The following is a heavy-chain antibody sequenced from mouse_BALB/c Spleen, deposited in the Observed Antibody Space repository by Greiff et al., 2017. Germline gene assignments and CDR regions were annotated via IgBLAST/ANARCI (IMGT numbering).Heavy chain of an antibody. CDR1: GYTFTNYW. V-gene: IGHV1-63*02. CDR2: IYPGGGYT. D-gene: IGHD1-1*01. J-gene: IGHJ1*01. CDR3: ARRSSYRYFDV. Sequence: QVQLKESGAELVRPGTSVKISCKASGYTFTNYWLGWVKQRPGHGLEWIGDIYPGGGYTNYNEKFKGKATLTADTSSSTAYMQLSSLTSEDSAVYFCARRSSYRYFDVWGAGTTVTVSS.